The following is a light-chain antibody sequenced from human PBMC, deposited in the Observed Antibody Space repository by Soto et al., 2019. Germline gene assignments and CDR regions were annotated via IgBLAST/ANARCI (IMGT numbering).Light chain of an antibody. J-gene: IGKJ5*01. CDR1: QFVSSGS. CDR2: GAS. V-gene: IGKV3-20*01. Sequence: EIPLTQSPGTLSLSPGESATLLCRASQFVSSGSFAWYQQKPGQAPRLLIYGASNRATGIPGRFSASGSGTDFTLTITPLEPEDSAVYFCQQYDNSPITFGQGTRLDIK. CDR3: QQYDNSPIT.